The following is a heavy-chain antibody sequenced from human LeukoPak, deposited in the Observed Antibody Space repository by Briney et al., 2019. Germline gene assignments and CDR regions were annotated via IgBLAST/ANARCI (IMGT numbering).Heavy chain of an antibody. CDR2: INPNSGDT. CDR3: ARAEAIDY. CDR1: GYTFTAYY. V-gene: IGHV1-2*02. J-gene: IGHJ4*02. Sequence: GASVKVSCRSSGYTFTAYYMHWVQQAPEQGLEWMGWINPNSGDTKYAQKFQGRVTMTRDTSISAAYLELRSLIYDDTAVYYCARAEAIDYWGQGTRVTVSS.